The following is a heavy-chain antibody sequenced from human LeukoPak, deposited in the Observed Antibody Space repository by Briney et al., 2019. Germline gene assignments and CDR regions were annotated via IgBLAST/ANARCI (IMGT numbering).Heavy chain of an antibody. CDR2: IYSSGST. V-gene: IGHV4-59*01. D-gene: IGHD2-21*02. Sequence: SETLSLTCTVSGGSISSYYWSWIRQPPGKGLEWIGYIYSSGSTNYNPSLKSRITISVDTSKNQFSLKLSSVTAADTAVYYRARFAYCGGHCWYYFDYWGQGSLVTVSS. CDR1: GGSISSYY. CDR3: ARFAYCGGHCWYYFDY. J-gene: IGHJ4*02.